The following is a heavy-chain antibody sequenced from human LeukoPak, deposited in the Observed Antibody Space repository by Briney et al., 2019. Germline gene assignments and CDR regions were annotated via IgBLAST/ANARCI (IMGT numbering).Heavy chain of an antibody. V-gene: IGHV3-9*01. CDR1: GFTFDDYA. D-gene: IGHD3-10*01. J-gene: IGHJ4*02. CDR3: AKAPVYYGSVFDY. CDR2: ISWNSGSI. Sequence: GRSLRLSCAASGFTFDDYAMHWVRQAPGKGLEWVSGISWNSGSIGYADSVKGRFTISRDNAKNSLYLQMNSLRAEDTALYYCAKAPVYYGSVFDYWGQGTLVTVSS.